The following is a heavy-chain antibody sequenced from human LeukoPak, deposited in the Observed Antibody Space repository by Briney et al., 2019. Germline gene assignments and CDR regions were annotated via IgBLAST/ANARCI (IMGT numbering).Heavy chain of an antibody. Sequence: GGSLRLSCAASGFTFSSYSMNWVRQAPGKGLEWVSYISSSSSTIYYADSVKGRFTISRDNAKNSLYLQMNSLRAEDTAVYYCAKLDSSGYYYWVLDYYYYMDVWGKGTTVTVSS. CDR3: AKLDSSGYYYWVLDYYYYMDV. CDR1: GFTFSSYS. J-gene: IGHJ6*03. D-gene: IGHD3-22*01. V-gene: IGHV3-48*01. CDR2: ISSSSSTI.